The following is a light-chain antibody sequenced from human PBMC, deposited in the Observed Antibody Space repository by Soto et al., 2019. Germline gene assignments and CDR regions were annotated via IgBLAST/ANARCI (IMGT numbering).Light chain of an antibody. CDR1: QSVTSSN. CDR2: DAS. Sequence: VLTQSPGTLSLSPGEGATLSCRASQSVTSSNLAWYQQKPGQAPRLLIYDASIRASGIPDRFSGSGSGTDFILTISRLEPEDFAVYYCQQYGDSPVTSGQGTKLEIK. V-gene: IGKV3-20*01. J-gene: IGKJ2*01. CDR3: QQYGDSPVT.